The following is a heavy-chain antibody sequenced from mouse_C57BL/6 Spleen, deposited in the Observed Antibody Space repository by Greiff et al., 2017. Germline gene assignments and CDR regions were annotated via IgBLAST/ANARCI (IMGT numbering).Heavy chain of an antibody. CDR3: ARQELFAY. Sequence: DVKLVESGGDLVKPGGSLKLSCAASGFTFSSYGMSWVRQTPDKRLEWVATISSGGSYTYYPDSVKGRFTISRDNAKNTLYLQMSSLKSEDTAMYYCARQELFAYWGQGTLVTVSA. J-gene: IGHJ3*01. CDR1: GFTFSSYG. V-gene: IGHV5-6*02. CDR2: ISSGGSYT.